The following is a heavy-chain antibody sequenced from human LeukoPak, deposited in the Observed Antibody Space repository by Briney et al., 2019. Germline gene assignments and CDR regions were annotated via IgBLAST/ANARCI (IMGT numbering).Heavy chain of an antibody. J-gene: IGHJ4*02. CDR3: ARDGAFGEPPFDY. D-gene: IGHD3-10*01. V-gene: IGHV3-21*01. CDR2: ISSSSSYI. CDR1: GFTFSSYS. Sequence: PGGSLRLSCAASGFTFSSYSMNWVRQAPGKGLEWVSSISSSSSYIYYADSVKGRFTISRDNAKNSLYLQMNSLRAEDTAVYYCARDGAFGEPPFDYWGQGTLVTVSS.